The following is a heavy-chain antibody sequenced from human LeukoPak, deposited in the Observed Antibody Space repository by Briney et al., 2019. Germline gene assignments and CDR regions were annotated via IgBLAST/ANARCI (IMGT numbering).Heavy chain of an antibody. D-gene: IGHD2-15*01. J-gene: IGHJ4*02. CDR2: IEQDGSDN. CDR1: GFTLTDYW. CDR3: ARDRGYCSGGTCRIQYFDY. V-gene: IGHV3-7*04. Sequence: GGSLRLSCAASGFTLTDYWMSWVRQAPGKGLEWVANIEQDGSDNYHLGSVMGQFTISRDNAKNSLYLQMNSLRAEDTAVYYCARDRGYCSGGTCRIQYFDYWGQGTLVTVSS.